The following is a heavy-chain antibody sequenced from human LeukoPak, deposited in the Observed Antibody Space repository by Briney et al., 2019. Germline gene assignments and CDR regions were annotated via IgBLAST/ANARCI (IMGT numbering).Heavy chain of an antibody. CDR1: GFTFSGSA. V-gene: IGHV3-73*01. J-gene: IGHJ4*02. CDR2: IRSKANSYAT. D-gene: IGHD3-22*01. CDR3: TRPMYYDSSGYYCFDY. Sequence: PGGSLRLSCAASGFTFSGSAMHWVRQASGKGLEWVGRIRSKANSYATAYAASVKGGFTISRDDSKNTAYLQMNSLKTEDTAVYYCTRPMYYDSSGYYCFDYWGQGTLVTVSS.